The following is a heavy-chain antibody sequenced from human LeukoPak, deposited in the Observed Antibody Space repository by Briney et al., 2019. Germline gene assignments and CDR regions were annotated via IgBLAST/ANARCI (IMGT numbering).Heavy chain of an antibody. D-gene: IGHD3-9*01. CDR1: GFTVSSNY. J-gene: IGHJ5*02. CDR3: TTANYDILTGLYDNWFDP. V-gene: IGHV3-66*01. Sequence: PGGSLRLSCAASGFTVSSNYMSWVRQAPGKGLEWVSVIYSGGSTYYADSVKGRFTISRDNSKNTLYLQMNSLRAEDTAVYYCTTANYDILTGLYDNWFDPWGQGTLVTVSS. CDR2: IYSGGST.